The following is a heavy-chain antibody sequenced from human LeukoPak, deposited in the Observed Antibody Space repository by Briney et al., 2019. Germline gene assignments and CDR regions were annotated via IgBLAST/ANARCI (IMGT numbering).Heavy chain of an antibody. Sequence: SETLSLTCAVYGGSFSGYYWSWIRQPPGKGLEWIGEINHSGSTNYNPSLKSRVTISVDTSKNQFSLKLSSVTAADTAVYYCVRGARFGYWGQGTLVTVSS. CDR3: VRGARFGY. D-gene: IGHD3-3*01. CDR1: GGSFSGYY. J-gene: IGHJ4*02. V-gene: IGHV4-34*01. CDR2: INHSGST.